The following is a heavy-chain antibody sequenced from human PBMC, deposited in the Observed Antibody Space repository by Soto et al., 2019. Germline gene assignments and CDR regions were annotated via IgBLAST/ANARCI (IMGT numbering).Heavy chain of an antibody. CDR1: GYTFTSYG. D-gene: IGHD3-3*01. J-gene: IGHJ6*02. V-gene: IGHV1-18*01. Sequence: QVQLVQSGAEVKKPGASVKVSCKASGYTFTSYGISWVRQAPGQGLEWMGWISSYNGHTNYAQKLQGRVTMTTDTSTRTVYMELRSLRSDDTAVYFCERSGFLEWLADYSYYHMDVWGQGTTVTVSS. CDR2: ISSYNGHT. CDR3: ERSGFLEWLADYSYYHMDV.